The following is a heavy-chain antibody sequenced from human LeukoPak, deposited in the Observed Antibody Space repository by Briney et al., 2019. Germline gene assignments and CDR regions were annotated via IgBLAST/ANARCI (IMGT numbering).Heavy chain of an antibody. V-gene: IGHV3-21*06. CDR3: VRGKKPGWDMSYFDY. D-gene: IGHD1-14*01. J-gene: IGHJ4*02. CDR2: ISTSSDYI. Sequence: GGSLRLSCAASRFNFNSFVMGWVRQPPGKGLEWVSSISTSSDYIFYADSLEGRVTISRDNAKNSLYLQMNSLRAEDTAVYYCVRGKKPGWDMSYFDYWGQGILVTVSS. CDR1: RFNFNSFV.